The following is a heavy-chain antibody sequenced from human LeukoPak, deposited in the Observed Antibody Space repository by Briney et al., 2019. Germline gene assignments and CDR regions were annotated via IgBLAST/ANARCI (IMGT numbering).Heavy chain of an antibody. CDR1: GFIFISYG. J-gene: IGHJ4*02. Sequence: GGSLRLSCAASGFIFISYGMHWVRQAPGKGLEWVGVISDDGRRKDYADSVKGRFTISRDNSKDTLYLQMNSLRAEDTAVYYCAKRPSDYGDYVSYFDYWGEGTLVSVSS. D-gene: IGHD4-17*01. CDR2: ISDDGRRK. V-gene: IGHV3-30*18. CDR3: AKRPSDYGDYVSYFDY.